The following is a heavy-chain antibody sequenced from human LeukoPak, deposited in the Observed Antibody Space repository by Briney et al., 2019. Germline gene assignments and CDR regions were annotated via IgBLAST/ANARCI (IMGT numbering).Heavy chain of an antibody. CDR3: ARDNYAGANWFDP. CDR1: GYTFTVYY. D-gene: IGHD1-7*01. V-gene: IGHV1-69*05. CDR2: IIPIFGTA. J-gene: IGHJ5*02. Sequence: SVKVSFKASGYTFTVYYMHWVRQAPGQGLEWMGGIIPIFGTANYAQKFQGRVTITTDESTSTAYMELSSLRSEDTAVYYCARDNYAGANWFDPWGQGTLVTVSS.